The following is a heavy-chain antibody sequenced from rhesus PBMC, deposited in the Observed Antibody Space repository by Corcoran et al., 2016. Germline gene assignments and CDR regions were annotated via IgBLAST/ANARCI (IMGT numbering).Heavy chain of an antibody. Sequence: QVQLKESGPGLVKPSETLSLTCTVSGDSIISGDAWSWIRQPPGKGLEWIGYIGGYYNPSLKSRVTISKDTSKNQFSLNLTSVTAADTAVYYCASGLNYGAPNFGLDSWGQGVVVTVSS. D-gene: IGHD1-26*01. CDR1: GDSIISGDA. CDR3: ASGLNYGAPNFGLDS. J-gene: IGHJ6*01. CDR2: IGG. V-gene: IGHV4-127*01.